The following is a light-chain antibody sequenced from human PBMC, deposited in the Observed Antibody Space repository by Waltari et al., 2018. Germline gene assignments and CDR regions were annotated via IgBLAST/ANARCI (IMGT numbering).Light chain of an antibody. CDR3: CSYAGTNHVV. V-gene: IGLV2-11*01. Sequence: QSALIQPRSVSGSPGQSVTISCTGTRADVGGYNFVLWYVQHPDKAPKVIIYDVKGRPSGVPDRFSGSKSGNTASLTISGLQPEDEADYFCCSYAGTNHVVFGGGTKLTVL. J-gene: IGLJ2*01. CDR1: RADVGGYNF. CDR2: DVK.